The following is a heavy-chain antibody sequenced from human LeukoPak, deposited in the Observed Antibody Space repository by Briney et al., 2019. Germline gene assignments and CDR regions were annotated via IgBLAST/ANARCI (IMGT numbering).Heavy chain of an antibody. CDR2: IDWDDDR. J-gene: IGHJ4*02. D-gene: IGHD4-17*01. V-gene: IGHV2-70*17. Sequence: SGPTLVNPTQTLTLTCSFSGFSLFTSGMSVSWIRQPPGKAREWLARIDWDDDRFYSTSLKTRLTISKDTSKKQVVLTMTNMDPVDTATYFCARSAYGDYVRFEYWGQGTLVTVSS. CDR1: GFSLFTSGMS. CDR3: ARSAYGDYVRFEY.